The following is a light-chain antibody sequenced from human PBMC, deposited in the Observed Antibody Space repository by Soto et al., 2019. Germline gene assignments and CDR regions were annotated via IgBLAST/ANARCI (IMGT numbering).Light chain of an antibody. V-gene: IGKV3-20*01. J-gene: IGKJ4*01. Sequence: EIVLTQSPGTLSLSPGERATLSCRASQTVRNNFLAWYQHKPGQAHRLLIHDASSRATGIPYRFSGSGSATDFTLTIARLEPEDFAVYYCQQCSTSPLTFGGGTKVEIK. CDR1: QTVRNNF. CDR2: DAS. CDR3: QQCSTSPLT.